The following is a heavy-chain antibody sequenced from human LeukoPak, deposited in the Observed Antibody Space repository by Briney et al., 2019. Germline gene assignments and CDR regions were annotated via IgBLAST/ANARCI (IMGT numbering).Heavy chain of an antibody. CDR2: INPTSGGT. J-gene: IGHJ4*02. CDR1: GFTFTGYY. CDR3: ATVQKQYYDTRPYYDH. V-gene: IGHV1-2*02. Sequence: GASVKVSCKASGFTFTGYYIHWVRQAPGQGLEWMGWINPTSGGTNYAQKFQGRVTMTEDKSTDTAYMELSSLRSEDTAVYYCATVQKQYYDTRPYYDHWGQGTLVTVSS. D-gene: IGHD3-22*01.